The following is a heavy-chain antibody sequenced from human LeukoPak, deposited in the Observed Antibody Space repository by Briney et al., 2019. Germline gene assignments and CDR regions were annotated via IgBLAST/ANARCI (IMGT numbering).Heavy chain of an antibody. V-gene: IGHV4-59*01. CDR3: ARAQYSYGYPFDY. Sequence: SETLPLTCTVSGGSISSYYWSWIRQPPGKGLEWIGYIYYSGSTNYNPSLKSRVTISVDTSKNQFSLKLSSVTAADTAVYYCARAQYSYGYPFDYWGQGTLVTVSS. CDR1: GGSISSYY. CDR2: IYYSGST. D-gene: IGHD5-18*01. J-gene: IGHJ4*02.